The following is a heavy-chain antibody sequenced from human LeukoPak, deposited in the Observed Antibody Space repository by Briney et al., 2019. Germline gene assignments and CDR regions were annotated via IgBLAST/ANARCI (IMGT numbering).Heavy chain of an antibody. CDR2: IYYSGST. CDR3: ARLITMIVSLDN. CDR1: GGSISSSSFY. V-gene: IGHV4-39*01. Sequence: RASETLSLTCTVSGGSISSSSFYWGWIRQPPGKGLEWIGSIYYSGSTYYNPSLKSRVIISVDTSKNQLSLKLSSVTAADTAVYYCARLITMIVSLDNWGQGTLVTVSS. D-gene: IGHD3-22*01. J-gene: IGHJ4*02.